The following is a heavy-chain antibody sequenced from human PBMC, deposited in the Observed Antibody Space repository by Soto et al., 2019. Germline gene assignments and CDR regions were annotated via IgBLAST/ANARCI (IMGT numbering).Heavy chain of an antibody. V-gene: IGHV5-10-1*01. CDR2: IDPSDSYT. D-gene: IGHD3-22*01. Sequence: GESLKISCKGSVYSFTSYWISWVRQMPGKGLEWMGRIDPSDSYTNYSPSFQGHVTISADKSISTAYLQWSSLKASDTAMYYCASGTYYYDSSGYYSPGPSYYGMDVWGQGTTVTVSS. CDR3: ASGTYYYDSSGYYSPGPSYYGMDV. J-gene: IGHJ6*02. CDR1: VYSFTSYW.